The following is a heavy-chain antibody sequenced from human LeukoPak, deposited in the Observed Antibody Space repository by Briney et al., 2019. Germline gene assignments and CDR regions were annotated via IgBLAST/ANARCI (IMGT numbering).Heavy chain of an antibody. D-gene: IGHD1-26*01. CDR1: GYTLTELS. V-gene: IGHV1-24*01. J-gene: IGHJ6*03. CDR2: FDPEDGET. Sequence: SVKVSCKVSGYTLTELSMHWVRQAPGKGREWMGGFDPEDGETIYAQKFQGRVTMTEDTSTDTAYMELSSLRSEDTAVYYCATGGVQGGSTLLGGYYYYYYMDVWGKGTTVTVSS. CDR3: ATGGVQGGSTLLGGYYYYYYMDV.